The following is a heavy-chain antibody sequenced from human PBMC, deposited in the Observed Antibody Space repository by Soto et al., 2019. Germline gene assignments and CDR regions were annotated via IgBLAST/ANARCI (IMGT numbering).Heavy chain of an antibody. CDR2: IKQDGSEK. Sequence: PGGSLRLSCAASGFTFSDSWMVWVRQAPGKGPEWVANIKQDGSEKNYVDSVKGRFTISRDNAKNSLYLQMNSLRAEDTAVYYCASLGRHGWGQGTTVTVSS. D-gene: IGHD3-16*01. J-gene: IGHJ6*02. CDR1: GFTFSDSW. V-gene: IGHV3-7*01. CDR3: ASLGRHG.